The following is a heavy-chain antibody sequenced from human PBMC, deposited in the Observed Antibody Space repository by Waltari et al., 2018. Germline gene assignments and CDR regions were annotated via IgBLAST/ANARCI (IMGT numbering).Heavy chain of an antibody. J-gene: IGHJ4*02. CDR1: GFIFSSYE. Sequence: EVKLGESGGGVVQPGGSLRLACGASGFIFSSYEMNWVRQAPGKGLEWVAYISSSGSVIYYATSVKGRFTVSRDNVRISLYLQMNSLRADDTAVYYCARGEDYYYDSSGYSKYLDNWGQGTLVTVSS. CDR3: ARGEDYYYDSSGYSKYLDN. CDR2: ISSSGSVI. V-gene: IGHV3-48*03. D-gene: IGHD3-22*01.